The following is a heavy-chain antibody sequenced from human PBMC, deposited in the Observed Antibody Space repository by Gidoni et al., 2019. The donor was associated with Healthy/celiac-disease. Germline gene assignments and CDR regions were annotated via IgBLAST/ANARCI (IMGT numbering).Heavy chain of an antibody. V-gene: IGHV3-30*18. CDR1: GFTFRSYG. Sequence: QVQLVESGGGVVQPWRSLSLSFSASGFTFRSYGMHWVRQAPGKGLEWVAVISYDGSNKYYADSVKGRFTISRDNSKNTLYLQMNSLRAEDTAVYYCAKTYYDFWSGYMYGMDVWGQGTTVTVSS. CDR3: AKTYYDFWSGYMYGMDV. D-gene: IGHD3-3*01. J-gene: IGHJ6*02. CDR2: ISYDGSNK.